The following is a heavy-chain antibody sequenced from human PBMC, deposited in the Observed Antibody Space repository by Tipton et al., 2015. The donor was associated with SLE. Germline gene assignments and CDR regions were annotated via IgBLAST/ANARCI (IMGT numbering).Heavy chain of an antibody. CDR1: GFTFSSYG. Sequence: SLRLSCAASGFTFSSYGMHWVRQAPGKGLEWVAVIWYDASNKYYADSVKGRFTISRDNSKNTLYLQMNSLRAEDTAVYYCARDPSGGWWYHFDYCGQGALVTVPS. J-gene: IGHJ4*02. CDR3: ARDPSGGWWYHFDY. V-gene: IGHV3-33*01. CDR2: IWYDASNK. D-gene: IGHD2-15*01.